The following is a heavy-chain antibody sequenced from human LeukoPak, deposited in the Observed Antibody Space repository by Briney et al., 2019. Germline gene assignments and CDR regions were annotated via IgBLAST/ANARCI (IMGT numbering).Heavy chain of an antibody. CDR2: IYTSGST. D-gene: IGHD2-2*01. J-gene: IGHJ4*02. CDR3: ARLLIYCSSTSCHFDY. CDR1: GGSISSYD. Sequence: SETLSLTCTVSGGSISSYDWSWIRQPAGKGLEWIGRIYTSGSTNYNPSLKSRVTMSVDTSKNQFSLKLSSVTAADTAMYYCARLLIYCSSTSCHFDYWGQGTLVTVSS. V-gene: IGHV4-4*07.